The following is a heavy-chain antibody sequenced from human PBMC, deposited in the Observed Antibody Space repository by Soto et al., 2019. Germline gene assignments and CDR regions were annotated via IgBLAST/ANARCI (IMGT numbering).Heavy chain of an antibody. CDR3: ARDHYYDVGGYKSYYGLDV. CDR2: ISSSSTYI. CDR1: GFTLSTYS. J-gene: IGHJ6*02. D-gene: IGHD3-22*01. Sequence: LRLSWAASGFTLSTYSRNWVRQAPGKWLEWVSSISSSSTYIYYADSVKGRFTISRDNAKDSLYVQMNSLRAEDTAVYYCARDHYYDVGGYKSYYGLDVWGQGTTVTVSS. V-gene: IGHV3-21*01.